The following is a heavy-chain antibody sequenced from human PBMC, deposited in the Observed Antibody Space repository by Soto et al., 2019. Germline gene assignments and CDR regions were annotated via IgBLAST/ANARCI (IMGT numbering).Heavy chain of an antibody. V-gene: IGHV1-18*01. CDR1: GYTFTSYG. CDR2: ISAYNGNT. Sequence: AASVKVSCKASGYTFTSYGISWVRQAPGQGLEWMGWISAYNGNTNYAQKLQGRVTMTTDTSTSTAYMELRSLRSDDTAVYYCARGLIVVVVAATTYFDYWGQGTLVTVPQ. CDR3: ARGLIVVVVAATTYFDY. D-gene: IGHD2-15*01. J-gene: IGHJ4*02.